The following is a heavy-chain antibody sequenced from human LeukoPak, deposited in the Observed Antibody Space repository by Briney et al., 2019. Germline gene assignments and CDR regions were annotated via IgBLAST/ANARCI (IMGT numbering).Heavy chain of an antibody. V-gene: IGHV4-59*08. CDR3: ARVYPDYYGMDV. CDR1: GGSISSYY. J-gene: IGHJ6*02. Sequence: SETLSLTCTVSGGSISSYYWSWIRQPPGKGLEWIGYIYYSGSTNYNTSLKSRVTISVDTSKNQFSLKLSSVTAADTAVYYCARVYPDYYGMDVWGQGTTVTVSS. D-gene: IGHD2/OR15-2a*01. CDR2: IYYSGST.